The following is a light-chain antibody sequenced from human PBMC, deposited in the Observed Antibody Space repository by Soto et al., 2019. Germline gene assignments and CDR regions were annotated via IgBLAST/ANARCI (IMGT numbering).Light chain of an antibody. CDR1: NSDIGGYNY. Sequence: QSALTQPASVSGSPGQSITISCTGTNSDIGGYNYVSWYQQHPGKAPKLMIYDVSNRPSGVSYRFSGSKSGNTASLTISALQAEDEADYYCSSYTSRSTLGVFGGGTKLTVL. V-gene: IGLV2-14*03. CDR2: DVS. CDR3: SSYTSRSTLGV. J-gene: IGLJ2*01.